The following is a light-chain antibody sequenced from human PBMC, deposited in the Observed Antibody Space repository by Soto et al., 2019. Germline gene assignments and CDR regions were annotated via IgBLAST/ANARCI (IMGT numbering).Light chain of an antibody. CDR1: QSVSSGY. J-gene: IGKJ1*01. CDR3: QQCLSSPWT. V-gene: IGKV3-20*01. CDR2: GAS. Sequence: DILLTQSPGTLSLSPGQRATLSCRASQSVSSGYLAWYQQKPGQAPRLLIYGASSRATGIPDRFSGSGSGTDFTLTISRLEPEDFAVYYCQQCLSSPWTFGQGTKVEIK.